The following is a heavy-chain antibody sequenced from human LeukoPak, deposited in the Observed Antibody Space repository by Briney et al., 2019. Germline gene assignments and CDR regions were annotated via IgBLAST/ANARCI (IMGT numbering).Heavy chain of an antibody. V-gene: IGHV4-34*01. CDR2: INHSGST. Sequence: PGGSLRLSCAASGFTFSSYGMHWVRQPPGKGLEWIGEINHSGSTNYNPSLKSRVTISVDTSKNQFSLKLSSVTAADTAVYYCARTRPPSIFGVVDIWGQGTMVTVSS. CDR1: GFTFSSYG. J-gene: IGHJ3*02. CDR3: ARTRPPSIFGVVDI. D-gene: IGHD3-3*01.